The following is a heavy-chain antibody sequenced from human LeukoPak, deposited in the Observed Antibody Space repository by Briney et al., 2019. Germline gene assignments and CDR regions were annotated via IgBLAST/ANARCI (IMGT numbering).Heavy chain of an antibody. CDR3: ATDPFVVVVAATHRGGY. D-gene: IGHD2-15*01. CDR2: FDPEDGET. CDR1: GYTLTELS. V-gene: IGHV1-24*01. J-gene: IGHJ4*02. Sequence: ASVKVSCKVSGYTLTELSMHWVRQAPGKGLEWMGGFDPEDGETIYAQKFQGRVTMTEDTSTDTAYMELSSLRSEDTAVYYCATDPFVVVVAATHRGGYWGQGTLVTVSS.